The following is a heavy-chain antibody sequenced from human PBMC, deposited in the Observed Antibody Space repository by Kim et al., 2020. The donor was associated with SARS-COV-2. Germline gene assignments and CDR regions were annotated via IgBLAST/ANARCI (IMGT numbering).Heavy chain of an antibody. CDR1: GFTFSSYA. D-gene: IGHD3-22*01. CDR2: ISSNGGST. V-gene: IGHV3-64D*06. J-gene: IGHJ6*02. CDR3: VKDLARYSYYDSSGYYPDYCYYGMDV. Sequence: GGSLRLSCSASGFTFSSYAMHWVRQAPGKGLEYVSAISSNGGSTYYADSVKGRFTISRDNSKNTLYLQMSSLRAEDTAVYYCVKDLARYSYYDSSGYYPDYCYYGMDVWGQGTTVTVSS.